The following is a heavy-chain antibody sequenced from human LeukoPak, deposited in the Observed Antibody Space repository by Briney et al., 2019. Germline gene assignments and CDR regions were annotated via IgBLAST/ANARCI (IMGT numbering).Heavy chain of an antibody. CDR2: ISGSGTST. J-gene: IGHJ3*02. V-gene: IGHV3-23*01. Sequence: PGGSLRLSCAASGFTFSSYAMIWVRQAPGKGLEWVSGISGSGTSTYYADSMKGRFSISRDNSKNTLYLQMNSLRAEDTALYHCAKSSRAFGAFDIWGQGTMVTVSS. D-gene: IGHD3-16*01. CDR3: AKSSRAFGAFDI. CDR1: GFTFSSYA.